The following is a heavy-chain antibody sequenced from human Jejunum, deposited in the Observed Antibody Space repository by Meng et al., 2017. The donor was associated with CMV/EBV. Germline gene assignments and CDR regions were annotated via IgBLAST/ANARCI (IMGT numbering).Heavy chain of an antibody. CDR1: GFPLNMYG. Sequence: SGFPLNMYGMHWVRQFAGKGLGWVAVLWYDGSRKYFADSVQGRFSISRDDSKNTVYLQMNSLRAEDTAVYYCARDNDGSSHYSQFDYWGQGTLVTVS. J-gene: IGHJ4*02. CDR2: LWYDGSRK. CDR3: ARDNDGSSHYSQFDY. D-gene: IGHD3-22*01. V-gene: IGHV3-33*01.